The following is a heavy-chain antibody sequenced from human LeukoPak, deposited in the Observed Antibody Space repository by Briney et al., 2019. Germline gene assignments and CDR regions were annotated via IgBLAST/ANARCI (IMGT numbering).Heavy chain of an antibody. J-gene: IGHJ4*02. CDR1: GFNFRHYG. Sequence: GGSLRLSCVASGFNFRHYGIHWVRQAPGKGPQWVAVISYAGNNSYYADSVKGRFTVFRDNSKNTAFLQMKNLRAEDTAVYYCAKTPEKFGELLYQYYFDYWGQGTLVTVSS. CDR3: AKTPEKFGELLYQYYFDY. V-gene: IGHV3-30*18. CDR2: ISYAGNNS. D-gene: IGHD3-10*01.